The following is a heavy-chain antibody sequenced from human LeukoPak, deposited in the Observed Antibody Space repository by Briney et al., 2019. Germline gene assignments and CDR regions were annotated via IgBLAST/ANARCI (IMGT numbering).Heavy chain of an antibody. V-gene: IGHV3-66*01. D-gene: IGHD2-15*01. Sequence: GGSLRLSCAASGFTVSSNYMSWVRQAPGKGLEWVSVIYSGGSTYYADSVKGRFTISRDNSKNTLYLQMNSLRAEDTAVYYCARDPGRSGGSCYSDYWGQGTLVTVSS. CDR1: GFTVSSNY. CDR3: ARDPGRSGGSCYSDY. J-gene: IGHJ4*02. CDR2: IYSGGST.